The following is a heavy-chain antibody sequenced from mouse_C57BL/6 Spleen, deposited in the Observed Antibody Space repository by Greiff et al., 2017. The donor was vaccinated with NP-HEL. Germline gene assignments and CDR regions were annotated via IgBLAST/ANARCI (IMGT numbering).Heavy chain of an antibody. CDR2: INPSNGGT. CDR1: GYTFTSYW. D-gene: IGHD1-1*01. CDR3: ARFDYGSSYPWFAY. V-gene: IGHV1-53*01. J-gene: IGHJ3*01. Sequence: VQLQQPGTELVKPGASVKLSCKASGYTFTSYWMHWVKQRPGQGLEWIGNINPSNGGTNYNEKFKSKATLTVDKSSSTAYMQLSSLTSEDSAVYFCARFDYGSSYPWFAYWGQGTLVTVSA.